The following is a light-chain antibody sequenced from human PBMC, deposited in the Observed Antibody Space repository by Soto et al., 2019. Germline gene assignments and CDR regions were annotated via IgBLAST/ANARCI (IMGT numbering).Light chain of an antibody. Sequence: DIQMTQSPSSLSASVGDRVTITCRASQSISNYLNWYQQKPGKAPKLLIFAASSLQSGVPSRFSGSGSGTDFTLTISSLQPEDFATYYCQQSYSLPPTFVGGTKVEIK. V-gene: IGKV1-39*01. CDR1: QSISNY. CDR3: QQSYSLPPT. J-gene: IGKJ4*01. CDR2: AAS.